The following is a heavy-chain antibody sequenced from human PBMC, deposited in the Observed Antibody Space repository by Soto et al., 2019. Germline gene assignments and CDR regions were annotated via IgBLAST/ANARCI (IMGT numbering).Heavy chain of an antibody. J-gene: IGHJ4*02. D-gene: IGHD6-13*01. V-gene: IGHV3-23*01. CDR1: GFTFRNNG. CDR3: AREVIADYFDY. CDR2: ISGSGDYT. Sequence: PGGSLRLSCAACGFTFRNNGMDWVRQTPGKGLEWVSGISGSGDYTYFADSVKGRFTISRDNSKNMLYLHMNNVRAEDTAVYFCAREVIADYFDYWGQGTLVTSPQ.